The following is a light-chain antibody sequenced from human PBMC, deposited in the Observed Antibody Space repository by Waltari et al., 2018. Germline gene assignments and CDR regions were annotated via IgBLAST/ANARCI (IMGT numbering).Light chain of an antibody. J-gene: IGLJ2*01. V-gene: IGLV2-11*01. CDR3: CSYAGNYKFV. Sequence: QSVLTQPRSVSGSPGQSVTISCTGTNRDVGSDDSVSWYQQNAGKAPKLVIYDAARRPSGVPYRVSGAKYGATASLTISGRQAEDEADYYCCSYAGNYKFVFGGGTKVTVL. CDR2: DAA. CDR1: NRDVGSDDS.